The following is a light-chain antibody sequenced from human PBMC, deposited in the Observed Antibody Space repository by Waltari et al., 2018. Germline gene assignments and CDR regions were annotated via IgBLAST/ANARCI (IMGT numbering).Light chain of an antibody. V-gene: IGLV2-11*01. CDR1: SSDVGGYNY. J-gene: IGLJ3*02. Sequence: QSALTQPRSVSGSLGQSVTISCTGTSSDVGGYNYVSWYQQHPGKAPKLLIYDVTRRPSGVPVRFSGSKCGNPAYLTISGLQADDETDYYCSSYAGTYSWVFGGGTKLTVL. CDR2: DVT. CDR3: SSYAGTYSWV.